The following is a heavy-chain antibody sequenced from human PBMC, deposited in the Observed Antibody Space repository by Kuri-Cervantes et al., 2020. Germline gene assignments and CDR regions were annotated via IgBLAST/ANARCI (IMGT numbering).Heavy chain of an antibody. V-gene: IGHV4-39*01. CDR1: GGSISSSNYY. Sequence: SETLSLTCTVSGGSISSSNYYWGWIRQPPGKGLEWIGSIYYSGHTYYNPSLKSRVTISVDTSKNQFSLKLTSVTAADTAVYYCARGSPRAYCGGDCAEYFQNWGQGTLVTVSS. D-gene: IGHD2-21*02. CDR2: IYYSGHT. CDR3: ARGSPRAYCGGDCAEYFQN. J-gene: IGHJ1*01.